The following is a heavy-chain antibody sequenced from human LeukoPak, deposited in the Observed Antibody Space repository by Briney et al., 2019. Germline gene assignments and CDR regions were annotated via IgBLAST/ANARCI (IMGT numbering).Heavy chain of an antibody. CDR1: GCSITNYY. Sequence: SETLSLTCTVSGCSITNYYWNWIRQPPGKGLEWIGYVFYSGSTNYNPSLKSRVTISVDTSKNQFSLKLSSVTAADTAVYYCARDAVTYDAFDIWGQGTMVTVSS. J-gene: IGHJ3*02. D-gene: IGHD2-21*02. CDR2: VFYSGST. CDR3: ARDAVTYDAFDI. V-gene: IGHV4-59*01.